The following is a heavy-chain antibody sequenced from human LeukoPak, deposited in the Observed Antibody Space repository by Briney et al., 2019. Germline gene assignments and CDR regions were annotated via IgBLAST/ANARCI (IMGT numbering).Heavy chain of an antibody. D-gene: IGHD7-27*01. Sequence: SVKVSCKAFGGTFSSYATSWVRQAPGQGLEWVGGIILIFGTANYAQKFQGRVTITADESTSTAYMELSSMRSEDTAVYSCVFGTLTGDLPWGWFDYWGQGTLVTVSS. CDR2: IILIFGTA. CDR1: GGTFSSYA. J-gene: IGHJ4*02. CDR3: VFGTLTGDLPWGWFDY. V-gene: IGHV1-69*13.